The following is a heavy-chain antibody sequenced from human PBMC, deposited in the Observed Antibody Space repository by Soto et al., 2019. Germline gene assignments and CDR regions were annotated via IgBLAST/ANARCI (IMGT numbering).Heavy chain of an antibody. J-gene: IGHJ6*03. CDR2: ICSSGGST. Sequence: PGGSLRLSCAASGFTFSSYAMSWVRQAPGKGLEWVSGICSSGGSTYYADSVKGRFTISRDNSKNTLYLQMGSLRAEDMAVYYCARDGDVVVPAAMDQSYYYYMDVWGKGTTVTVSS. V-gene: IGHV3-64*02. CDR3: ARDGDVVVPAAMDQSYYYYMDV. CDR1: GFTFSSYA. D-gene: IGHD2-2*01.